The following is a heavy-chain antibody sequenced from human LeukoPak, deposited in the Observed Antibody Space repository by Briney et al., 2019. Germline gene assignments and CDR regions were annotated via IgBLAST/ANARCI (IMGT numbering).Heavy chain of an antibody. CDR2: ISGSGGST. CDR1: GFIFSSNG. CDR3: AKGGYGYDFDY. D-gene: IGHD5-12*01. J-gene: IGHJ4*02. Sequence: GGSLRLSCAASGFIFSSNGMSWVRQAPGMGLEWVSTISGSGGSTKYTDSVKGRFTISRDNSKNTLSLQMNSLRAEDTAVYYCAKGGYGYDFDYWGQGTLVTVSS. V-gene: IGHV3-23*01.